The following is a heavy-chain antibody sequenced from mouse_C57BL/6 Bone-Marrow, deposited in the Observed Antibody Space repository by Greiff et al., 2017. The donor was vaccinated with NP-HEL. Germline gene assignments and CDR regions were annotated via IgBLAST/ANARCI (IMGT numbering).Heavy chain of an antibody. D-gene: IGHD3-1*01. CDR3: ARKGYLYAMDY. CDR1: GFTFSSYA. Sequence: DVKLQESGGGLVKPGGSLKLSCAASGFTFSSYAMSWVRQTPEKRLEWVATISDGGSYTYYPDNVKGRFTISRDNAKNNLYLQMSHLKSEDTAMYYCARKGYLYAMDYWGQGTSVTVSS. J-gene: IGHJ4*01. CDR2: ISDGGSYT. V-gene: IGHV5-4*03.